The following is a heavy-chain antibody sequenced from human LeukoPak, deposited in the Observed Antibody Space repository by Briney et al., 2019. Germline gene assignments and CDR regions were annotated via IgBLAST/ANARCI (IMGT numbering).Heavy chain of an antibody. J-gene: IGHJ4*02. CDR3: AKDYY. CDR2: IRADGVST. V-gene: IGHV3-43*02. CDR1: GFTVSSNY. Sequence: GESLRLSCAASGFTVSSNYMSWVRQAPGKGLEWVSLIRADGVSTYYADSVKGRFTISRDNSKNSLYLQMNSLRTEDTALYYCAKDYYWGQGTLVTVSS.